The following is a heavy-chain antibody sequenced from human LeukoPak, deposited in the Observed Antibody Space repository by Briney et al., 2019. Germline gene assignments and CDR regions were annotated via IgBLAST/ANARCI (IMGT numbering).Heavy chain of an antibody. D-gene: IGHD6-19*01. J-gene: IGHJ6*02. V-gene: IGHV3-21*04. Sequence: PGGSLRLSCAASGFTFSSDSMNWVRQAPGKGLEWVSSISSSSSYIYYADSVKGRFTVSRDNAKNSLYLQMNSLRAEDTALYYCAKDSSAGPYYYGMDVWGQGTTVTVSS. CDR1: GFTFSSDS. CDR2: ISSSSSYI. CDR3: AKDSSAGPYYYGMDV.